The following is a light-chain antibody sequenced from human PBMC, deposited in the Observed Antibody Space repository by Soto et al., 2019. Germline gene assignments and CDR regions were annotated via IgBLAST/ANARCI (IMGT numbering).Light chain of an antibody. CDR1: QSFSSSS. CDR3: QQYGGSPRT. Sequence: LSPGEKATLSCTASQSFSSSSLSWYHHKLGKPPSLLIHDASSRDTGIPDRCSGSGSGTDFTVTISRLEPEDFAVYYCQQYGGSPRTFGQGNKV. V-gene: IGKV3-20*01. J-gene: IGKJ1*01. CDR2: DAS.